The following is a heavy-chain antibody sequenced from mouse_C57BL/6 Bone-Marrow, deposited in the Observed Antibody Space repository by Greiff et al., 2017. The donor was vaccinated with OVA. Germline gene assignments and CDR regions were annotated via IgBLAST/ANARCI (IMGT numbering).Heavy chain of an antibody. V-gene: IGHV3-6*01. CDR2: ISYDGSN. CDR3: ARDKANWDLDY. D-gene: IGHD4-1*01. Sequence: EVQLQQSGHGLVKPSQSLSLTCSVTGYSITSGYYWNWIRQFPGNKLEWMGYISYDGSNNYNPSLKNRISITRDTSKNQFFLKLNSVTTEDTATYYCARDKANWDLDYWGQGTTLTVSS. J-gene: IGHJ2*01. CDR1: GYSITSGYY.